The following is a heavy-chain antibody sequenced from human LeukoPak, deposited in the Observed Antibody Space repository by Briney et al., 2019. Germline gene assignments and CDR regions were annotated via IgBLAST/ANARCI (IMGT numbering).Heavy chain of an antibody. V-gene: IGHV3-9*01. J-gene: IGHJ6*03. CDR2: ISWNSSRT. Sequence: GRSLRLSCAASGFTFDDYAMHWVRQAPGKGLEWVSGISWNSSRTGYADSVKGRFTISRDNAKNSLYLQMSSLRAEDTAVYYCTRVEETATTAAIIRKYSYYYYYMDVWGKGNTVTVSS. CDR1: GFTFDDYA. CDR3: TRVEETATTAAIIRKYSYYYYYMDV. D-gene: IGHD4-11*01.